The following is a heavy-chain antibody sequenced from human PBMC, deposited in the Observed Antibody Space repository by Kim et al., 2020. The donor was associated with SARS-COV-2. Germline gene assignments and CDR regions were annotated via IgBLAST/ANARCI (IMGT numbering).Heavy chain of an antibody. D-gene: IGHD6-25*01. V-gene: IGHV4-34*01. J-gene: IGHJ6*02. Sequence: SLKSRVTISVDTSKNQFSLKLSSVTAADTAVYYCASSAATTYYYYYGMDVWGQGTTVTVSS. CDR3: ASSAATTYYYYYGMDV.